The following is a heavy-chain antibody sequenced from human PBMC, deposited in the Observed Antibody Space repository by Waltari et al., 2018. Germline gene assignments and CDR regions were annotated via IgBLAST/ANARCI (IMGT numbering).Heavy chain of an antibody. CDR3: ARDRKLVFSYYYYGMDV. D-gene: IGHD6-6*01. Sequence: QVQLQESGPGLVKPSETLSLPCPVPGGSISSYYWSWIRQPPGKGLEWIGYIYYSGSTNYNPSLKSRVTISVDTSKNQFSLKLSSVTAADTAVYYCARDRKLVFSYYYYGMDVWGQGTTVTVSS. CDR2: IYYSGST. J-gene: IGHJ6*02. CDR1: GGSISSYY. V-gene: IGHV4-59*01.